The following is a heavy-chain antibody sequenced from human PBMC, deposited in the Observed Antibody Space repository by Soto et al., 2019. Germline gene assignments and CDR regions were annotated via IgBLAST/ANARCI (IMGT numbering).Heavy chain of an antibody. V-gene: IGHV3-23*01. CDR2: ISGSGGTT. CDR3: TRYCPTASCYIRYGMDV. Sequence: EVQLLESGGGLVQPGGSLRLSCAASGFTFTSYAMTWVRQAPGKGLAWVSTISGSGGTTYYADSVRGRFTISRDNSKNTLYLQMNTLRAEDTALYSCTRYCPTASCYIRYGMDVWGQGTTVTVSS. CDR1: GFTFTSYA. D-gene: IGHD2-2*02. J-gene: IGHJ6*02.